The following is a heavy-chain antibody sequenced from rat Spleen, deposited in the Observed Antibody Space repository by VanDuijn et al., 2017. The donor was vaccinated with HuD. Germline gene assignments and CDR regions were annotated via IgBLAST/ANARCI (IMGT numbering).Heavy chain of an antibody. CDR2: LSPSGGGT. CDR1: GFTFNNYD. CDR3: VRQETSGYSNWFTY. Sequence: EVQLVESGGDLVQPGGSLKLSCAASGFTFNNYDMAWVRQAPTKGLEWVASLSPSGGGTWYRDSVKGRFTVSRDNADSILYLQMDSLRSEDTATYYCVRQETSGYSNWFTYWGQGTLVTVSS. V-gene: IGHV5-25*01. J-gene: IGHJ3*01. D-gene: IGHD4-3*01.